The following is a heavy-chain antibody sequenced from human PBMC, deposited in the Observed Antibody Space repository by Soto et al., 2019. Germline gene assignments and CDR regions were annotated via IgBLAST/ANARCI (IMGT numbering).Heavy chain of an antibody. CDR3: AKVSATGTQSGIEY. CDR2: IYYSGST. CDR1: GGSISPHY. Sequence: PSETLSLTCTVSGGSISPHYWSWIRQPPGKGLEWIGFIYYSGSTNYNPSLKSRATISVDMSQNQFSLKLSSVTAADTAVYYCAKVSATGTQSGIEYWGQGTLVTVSS. D-gene: IGHD1-7*01. V-gene: IGHV4-59*08. J-gene: IGHJ4*02.